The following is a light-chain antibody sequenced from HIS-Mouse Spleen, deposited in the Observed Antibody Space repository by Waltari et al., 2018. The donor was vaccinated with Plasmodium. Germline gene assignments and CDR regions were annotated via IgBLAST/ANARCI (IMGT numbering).Light chain of an antibody. CDR3: QAWDSSTVV. CDR1: KLGDKY. V-gene: IGLV3-1*01. J-gene: IGLJ2*01. CDR2: QES. Sequence: SYELTQPPSAPVSPGQTASLTCSGDKLGDKYACWYQPKPGQSPWLVIYQESKRPSGIPERFSGSNSGNTATLTISGTQAMDEADYYCQAWDSSTVVFGGGTKLTVL.